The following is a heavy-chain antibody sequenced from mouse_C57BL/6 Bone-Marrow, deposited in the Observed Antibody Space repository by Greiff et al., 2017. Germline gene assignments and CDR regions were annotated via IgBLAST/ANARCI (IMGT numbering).Heavy chain of an antibody. J-gene: IGHJ3*01. D-gene: IGHD1-1*01. CDR2: IDPSDSET. Sequence: QVQLQQPGAELVRPGSSVKLSCKASGYTFTSYWMHWVKQRPIQGLEWIGNIDPSDSETHYNQKFKDKATLTVDKSSSTAYMQLSSLTSEDSAVYSCASGGSSPAWFAYWGQGTLVTVSA. V-gene: IGHV1-52*01. CDR3: ASGGSSPAWFAY. CDR1: GYTFTSYW.